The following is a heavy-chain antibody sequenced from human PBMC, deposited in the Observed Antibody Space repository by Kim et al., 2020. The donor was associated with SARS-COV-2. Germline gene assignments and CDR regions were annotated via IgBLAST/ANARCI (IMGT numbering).Heavy chain of an antibody. V-gene: IGHV3-23*01. J-gene: IGHJ4*02. CDR2: ISAGGGST. CDR3: TKESRVWGY. D-gene: IGHD6-13*01. CDR1: GFTFGSYA. Sequence: GGSLRLSCAASGFTFGSYAMSWVRQAPGEGLEWVSAISAGGGSTYYADSVKGRFTISRDNSKNTLYLQMNSLRAEDTAVYYCTKESRVWGYWGQGTLVTVSS.